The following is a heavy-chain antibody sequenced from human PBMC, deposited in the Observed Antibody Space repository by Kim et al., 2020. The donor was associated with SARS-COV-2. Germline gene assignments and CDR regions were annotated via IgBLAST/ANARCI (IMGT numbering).Heavy chain of an antibody. D-gene: IGHD3-3*01. J-gene: IGHJ6*01. CDR3: PRGRRISICGVVIGSYGM. CDR1: GGSFSGNY. Sequence: SETLSLTCAVYGGSFSGNYWSWIRKRQGQGLERIGESYHSGSTNNNQNLKSRGTISVETSKNKYYLKLSPGTAAATDVYYCPRGRRISICGVVIGSYGM. CDR2: SYHSGST. V-gene: IGHV4-34*04.